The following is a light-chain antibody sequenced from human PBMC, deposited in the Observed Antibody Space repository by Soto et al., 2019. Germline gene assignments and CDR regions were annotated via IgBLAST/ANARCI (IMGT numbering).Light chain of an antibody. CDR1: SSNIGDNS. J-gene: IGLJ3*02. CDR2: DNN. V-gene: IGLV1-51*01. CDR3: ATWDSALSAGV. Sequence: QSVLTQPPSMSAAPGQMVAISCSGTSSNIGDNSVSWYQHFPGTAPKVLTYDNNRRPSGIPDRFSGSKSGTSATLTIIGLQTGDEADYYCATWDSALSAGVFGGGTKVTVL.